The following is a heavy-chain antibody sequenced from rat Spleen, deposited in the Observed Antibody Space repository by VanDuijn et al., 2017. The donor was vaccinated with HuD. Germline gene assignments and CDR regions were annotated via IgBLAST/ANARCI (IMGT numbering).Heavy chain of an antibody. CDR3: TTGVY. J-gene: IGHJ2*01. Sequence: EVKLVESGGGLVQPGRSLKLSCAASGFTFDDYAMAWVRQAPTRGLEWVASITNSGGDTYYRDSVKGRFTISRDNAKSTLYLQMDSLTSEDTATYYCTTGVYWGQGVLVTVSS. V-gene: IGHV5-25*01. CDR1: GFTFDDYA. CDR2: ITNSGGDT. D-gene: IGHD4-3*01.